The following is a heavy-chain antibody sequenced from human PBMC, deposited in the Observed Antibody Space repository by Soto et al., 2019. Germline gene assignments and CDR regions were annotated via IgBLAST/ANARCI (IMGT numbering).Heavy chain of an antibody. CDR1: GYTFTSHG. J-gene: IGHJ4*02. CDR3: ARVSPSSRAAEP. CDR2: ISAYNGNT. Sequence: ASVKVSCKASGYTFTSHGISWVRQAPGQGLEWMGWISAYNGNTNYAQSLQGRVTMTTDTSTTTAYMELRNLNSDDTAVYYCARVSPSSRAAEPWGQGTLVTVSS. D-gene: IGHD6-13*01. V-gene: IGHV1-18*01.